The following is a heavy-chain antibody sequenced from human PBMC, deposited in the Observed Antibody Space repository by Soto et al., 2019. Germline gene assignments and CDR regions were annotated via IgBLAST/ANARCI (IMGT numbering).Heavy chain of an antibody. J-gene: IGHJ4*02. Sequence: EVQLLESGGGLAQAGGSLRLSCAASGFNFRISAMNWVRQAPGTGLEWVSVMIGDGTSWDYADSVRGRFTISRDNSKNTLYLQMNSLRAEDTAVYYCAKDLRPDGRYDLDYWGQGTLVTVSS. CDR2: MIGDGTSW. V-gene: IGHV3-23*01. D-gene: IGHD2-15*01. CDR3: AKDLRPDGRYDLDY. CDR1: GFNFRISA.